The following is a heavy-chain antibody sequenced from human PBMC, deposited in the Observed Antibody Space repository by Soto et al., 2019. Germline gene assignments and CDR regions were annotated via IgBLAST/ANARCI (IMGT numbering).Heavy chain of an antibody. V-gene: IGHV4-61*01. CDR3: SRGPPRVHWFDP. CDR1: GAYVSSGTYY. CDR2: IYYSGST. J-gene: IGHJ5*02. Sequence: SETLSLTCTASGAYVSSGTYYWSWIRQPPGKGLEWIGDIYYSGSTKYNPSLQSRVTISVDTSNNQFSLNLRSVTAADTAVYFCSRGPPRVHWFDPWGQGTLVTVSS.